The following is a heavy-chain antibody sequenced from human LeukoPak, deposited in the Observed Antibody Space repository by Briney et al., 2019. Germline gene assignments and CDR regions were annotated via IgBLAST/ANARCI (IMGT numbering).Heavy chain of an antibody. D-gene: IGHD6-19*01. CDR1: RGSLSQYY. CDR3: ARQGSGPLSWPFDS. CDR2: IYSSGTT. V-gene: IGHV4-59*01. Sequence: PSETLSLTCSVSRGSLSQYYWTWIPHPPGKRLEWIGYIYSSGTTTYNPTLKSRVTMSVDTSKNQFSLKPTSVTAADTAVYYCARQGSGPLSWPFDSWSQGTLVTVSS. J-gene: IGHJ4*02.